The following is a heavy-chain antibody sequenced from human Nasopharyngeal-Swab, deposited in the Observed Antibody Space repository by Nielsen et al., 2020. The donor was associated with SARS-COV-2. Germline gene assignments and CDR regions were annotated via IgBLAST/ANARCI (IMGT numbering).Heavy chain of an antibody. CDR1: GYAFTSYD. Sequence: ASVKVSCKASGYAFTSYDINWVRQATGQGLEWMGWINTNTGNPTYAQGFTGRFVFSLDTSVSTAYLQISSLKAEDTAVYYCARVRYSGYDSIAYWGQGTLVTVSS. CDR3: ARVRYSGYDSIAY. CDR2: INTNTGNP. D-gene: IGHD5-12*01. V-gene: IGHV7-4-1*02. J-gene: IGHJ4*02.